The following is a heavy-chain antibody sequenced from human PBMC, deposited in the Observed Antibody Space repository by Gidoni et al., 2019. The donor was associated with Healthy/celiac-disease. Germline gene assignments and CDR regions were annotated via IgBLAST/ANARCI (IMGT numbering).Heavy chain of an antibody. D-gene: IGHD4-17*01. J-gene: IGHJ3*02. Sequence: EVQLVESGGGLVKPGGSLRLSCAASGFTFSSYSMNWVRQAPGKGLEWVASISSSSSYIYYADSVKGRFTISRDNAKNSLYLQMNSLRAEDTAVYYCARKQDRATESDAFDIWGQGTMVTVSS. V-gene: IGHV3-21*01. CDR3: ARKQDRATESDAFDI. CDR2: ISSSSSYI. CDR1: GFTFSSYS.